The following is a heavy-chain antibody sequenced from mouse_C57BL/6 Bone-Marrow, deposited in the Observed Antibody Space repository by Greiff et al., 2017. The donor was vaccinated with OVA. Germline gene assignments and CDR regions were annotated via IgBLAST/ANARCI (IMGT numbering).Heavy chain of an antibody. CDR2: IDPSDSYT. J-gene: IGHJ3*01. D-gene: IGHD2-3*01. CDR1: GYTFTSYW. V-gene: IGHV1-50*01. Sequence: QVQLKQPGAELVKPGASVKLSCKASGYTFTSYWMQWVKQRPGQGLEWIGEIDPSDSYTNYNQKFKGKATLTVDTSSSTAYMQLSSLTSEDSAVYYCARWGWLLRGFAYWGQGTLVTVSA. CDR3: ARWGWLLRGFAY.